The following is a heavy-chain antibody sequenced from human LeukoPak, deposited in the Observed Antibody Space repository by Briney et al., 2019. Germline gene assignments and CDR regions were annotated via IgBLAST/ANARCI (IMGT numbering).Heavy chain of an antibody. J-gene: IGHJ4*02. V-gene: IGHV1-69*13. D-gene: IGHD6-13*01. CDR3: ARASRIAAAGTLLDY. CDR1: GYTFTGYY. Sequence: SVKVSCKASGYTFTGYYIHWVRQAPGQGLEWMGGIIPIFGTANYAQKFQGRVTITADESTSTAYMELSSLRSEDTAVYYCARASRIAAAGTLLDYWGQGTLVTVSS. CDR2: IIPIFGTA.